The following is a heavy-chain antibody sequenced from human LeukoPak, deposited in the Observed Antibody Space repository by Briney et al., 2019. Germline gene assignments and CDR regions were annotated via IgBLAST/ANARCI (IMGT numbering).Heavy chain of an antibody. CDR3: ARSGVRGVAVYYYYMDV. V-gene: IGHV1-2*02. CDR1: GYTFTGYY. J-gene: IGHJ6*03. D-gene: IGHD3-10*01. CDR2: INPNSGGT. Sequence: ASVKVSCKASGYTFTGYYMHWVRQAPGQGLEWMGWINPNSGGTNYAQKFQGRVTMTRDTSISTAYMELSRLRSDDTAVYYCARSGVRGVAVYYYYMDVWGKGTTVTISS.